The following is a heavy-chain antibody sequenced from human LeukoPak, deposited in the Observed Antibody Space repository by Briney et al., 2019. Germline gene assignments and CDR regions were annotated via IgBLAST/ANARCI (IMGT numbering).Heavy chain of an antibody. V-gene: IGHV3-33*01. D-gene: IGHD3-3*01. J-gene: IGHJ4*02. Sequence: GRSLRLSCAASGFTLSNNGMHWGRQAPGKVLEWVGGIYDDGSKEYFAGSVKGRFTISRDNSKDTVLLEMNSLGAEDTAVFYCARDFKSGYVDSWGQGTLVTVSS. CDR1: GFTLSNNG. CDR3: ARDFKSGYVDS. CDR2: IYDDGSKE.